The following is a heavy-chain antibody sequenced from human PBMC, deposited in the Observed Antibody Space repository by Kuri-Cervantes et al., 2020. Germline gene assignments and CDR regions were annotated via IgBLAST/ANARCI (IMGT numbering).Heavy chain of an antibody. D-gene: IGHD3-10*01. CDR1: GFTFDDYA. CDR2: ISWNSGSI. V-gene: IGHV3-9*01. J-gene: IGHJ4*02. Sequence: SLKISCAASGFTFDDYAIHWVRQAPGKGLEWVSGISWNSGSIGYADSVKGRFTISRDNAKNSLYLQMNSLRTEDTALYYCAKGRDYYGSGSYESSVDYWGQGTLVTVSS. CDR3: AKGRDYYGSGSYESSVDY.